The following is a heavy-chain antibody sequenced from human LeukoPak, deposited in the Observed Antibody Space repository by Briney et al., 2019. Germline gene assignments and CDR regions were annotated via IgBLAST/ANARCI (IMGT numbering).Heavy chain of an antibody. CDR1: GFTFDDYA. CDR2: ISWNSNTI. Sequence: PGRSLRLSCVTSGFTFDDYAMHWVRHVPGKGLEWVSGISWNSNTIKYADSVKGRFTVSRDNAKNSLYVQMSSLRLEDTAFYYCAKDLSGSLGGVFDGWGQGTLVTVSS. CDR3: AKDLSGSLGGVFDG. V-gene: IGHV3-9*01. J-gene: IGHJ4*02. D-gene: IGHD1-26*01.